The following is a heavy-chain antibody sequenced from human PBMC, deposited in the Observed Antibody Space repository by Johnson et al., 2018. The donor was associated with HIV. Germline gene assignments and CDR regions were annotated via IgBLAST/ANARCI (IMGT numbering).Heavy chain of an antibody. V-gene: IGHV3-30*03. CDR3: ARGRERGMFDI. J-gene: IGHJ3*02. Sequence: QMLLVESGGGVVQPGRSLRLSCAASGFTFSSYGMHWVRQAPGKGLEWVAVISYDGSNKYYADSVKGRFTISRDNSKNTLYLQMNSLRAEDTAVYYCARGRERGMFDIWGQGTMVTVSS. CDR1: GFTFSSYG. CDR2: ISYDGSNK. D-gene: IGHD5-24*01.